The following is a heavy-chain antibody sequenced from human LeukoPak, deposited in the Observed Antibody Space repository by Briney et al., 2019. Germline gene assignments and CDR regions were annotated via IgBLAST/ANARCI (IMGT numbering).Heavy chain of an antibody. J-gene: IGHJ4*02. Sequence: GRSLRLSCAASGFTFSSYSMNWVRQAPGKGLEWVSYISSSSSTIYYADSVKGRFTISRDNAKNSLYLQMNSLRAEDTAVYYCARESWFGELNFDHWGQGTLVTVSS. D-gene: IGHD3-10*01. CDR2: ISSSSSTI. CDR1: GFTFSSYS. V-gene: IGHV3-48*01. CDR3: ARESWFGELNFDH.